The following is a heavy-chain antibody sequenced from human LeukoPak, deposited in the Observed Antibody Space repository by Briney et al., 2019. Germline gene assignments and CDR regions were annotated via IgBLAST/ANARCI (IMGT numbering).Heavy chain of an antibody. D-gene: IGHD3-22*01. J-gene: IGHJ4*02. V-gene: IGHV4-39*07. CDR3: ARDGDYYDSSGYYYKYFDY. Sequence: PSQTLSLTCTVSGGSISSGTYYWGWIRQPPGKGLEWIGSIYHSGSTYYNPSLKSRVTISVDTSKNQFSLKLSSVTAADTAVYYCARDGDYYDSSGYYYKYFDYWGQGTLVTVSS. CDR1: GGSISSGTYY. CDR2: IYHSGST.